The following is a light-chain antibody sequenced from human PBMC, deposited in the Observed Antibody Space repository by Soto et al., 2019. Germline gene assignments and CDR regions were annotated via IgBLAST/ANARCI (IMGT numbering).Light chain of an antibody. CDR3: QQRSSWPLT. CDR1: QSVSSS. V-gene: IGKV3-11*01. CDR2: DAS. Sequence: EIVLTQSPATLSLSPGETATLSCRASQSVSSSLAWYQQKPGQTPRLLIYDASNRATGIPARFSGSGSGTDFTLTVSSLEREDFAVYYCQQRSSWPLTFGGGTKVEIK. J-gene: IGKJ4*01.